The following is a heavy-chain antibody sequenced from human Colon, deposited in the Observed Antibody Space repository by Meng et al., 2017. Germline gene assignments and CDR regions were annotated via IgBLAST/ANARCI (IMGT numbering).Heavy chain of an antibody. CDR3: ARDFHSTMTVFDS. Sequence: QVRPREAGPVLVKPTGTLSLTCAVSGGSIPNDNLSSWVRQPPGKGLEWIGEIFHAGNTNYNPSLKSRVTMSLDKSKNQFSLTLTSVTAADTAVYYCARDFHSTMTVFDSWGQGTLVTVSS. D-gene: IGHD3-22*01. V-gene: IGHV4-4*02. CDR2: IFHAGNT. CDR1: GGSIPNDNL. J-gene: IGHJ4*02.